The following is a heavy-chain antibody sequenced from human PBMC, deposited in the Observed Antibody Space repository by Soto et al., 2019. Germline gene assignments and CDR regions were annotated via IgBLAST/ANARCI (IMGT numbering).Heavy chain of an antibody. D-gene: IGHD5-18*01. CDR3: ARLLGYSFGHQEFFDY. Sequence: GERLQVYDRASGYNFDNYWIGWVRQMPGKGLEWMGIIYPGDFDTRYSQSFQGHFTMSVDKSINTAYLQWNNLETSDSAMYYCARLLGYSFGHQEFFDYWGQGTPVTVSS. J-gene: IGHJ4*02. CDR1: GYNFDNYW. V-gene: IGHV5-51*01. CDR2: IYPGDFDT.